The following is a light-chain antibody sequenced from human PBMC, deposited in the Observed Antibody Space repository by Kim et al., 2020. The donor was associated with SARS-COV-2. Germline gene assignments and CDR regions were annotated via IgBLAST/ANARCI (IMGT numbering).Light chain of an antibody. Sequence: QSVLTQPASASGTLGQTVTISCSGSRSNIGTNTVNWYQQVPGTAPRLLIFSNNQRPSGVPDRISGSKSGTSASLAINGLQSEDEADYYCAAWDDSLNGHMVFGGGTQLTVL. CDR2: SNN. V-gene: IGLV1-44*01. J-gene: IGLJ2*01. CDR1: RSNIGTNT. CDR3: AAWDDSLNGHMV.